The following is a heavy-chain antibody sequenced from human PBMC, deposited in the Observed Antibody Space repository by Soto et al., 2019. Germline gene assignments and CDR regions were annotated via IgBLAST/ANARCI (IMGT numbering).Heavy chain of an antibody. Sequence: EVQVVESGGGLVQPGGSLRLSCAASGFRFSTYWMSWVRQAPGKGLEWLANIKQDANEMYYVDSVKGRFTISGDNAQNSLYLQMNSLRAEDTAVYYCARVRGYYDSSGFDYWGRGALVTVSS. CDR2: IKQDANEM. V-gene: IGHV3-7*03. D-gene: IGHD3-22*01. J-gene: IGHJ4*02. CDR1: GFRFSTYW. CDR3: ARVRGYYDSSGFDY.